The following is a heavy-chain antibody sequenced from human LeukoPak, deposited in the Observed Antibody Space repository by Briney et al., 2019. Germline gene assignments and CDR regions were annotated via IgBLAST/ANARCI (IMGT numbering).Heavy chain of an antibody. CDR2: TYPGDSDP. Sequence: LGESPEISCKGSGYTFTTYWIGWVRQMPGKGLEWMGITYPGDSDPRYSPSFQGQVTISADKSISTAYLQWSSLKASDSAMYYCVRHGLGSSWFGFDYWGQGTLVSASS. CDR1: GYTFTTYW. J-gene: IGHJ4*02. CDR3: VRHGLGSSWFGFDY. D-gene: IGHD6-13*01. V-gene: IGHV5-51*01.